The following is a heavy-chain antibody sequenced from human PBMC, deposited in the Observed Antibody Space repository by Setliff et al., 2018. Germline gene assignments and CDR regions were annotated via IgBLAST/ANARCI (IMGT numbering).Heavy chain of an antibody. J-gene: IGHJ4*01. CDR1: GGSISSYY. CDR3: VRPGGTTVVARHFDY. V-gene: IGHV4-59*08. Sequence: PSETLSLTCTASGGSISSYYWSWIRQPPGKGLEWIGYIYSSGSTNYNPSLKSRVTISVDTSKNQLSLELRSVTVADTATYYCVRPGGTTVVARHFDYWGSGILVTVSS. D-gene: IGHD2-15*01. CDR2: IYSSGST.